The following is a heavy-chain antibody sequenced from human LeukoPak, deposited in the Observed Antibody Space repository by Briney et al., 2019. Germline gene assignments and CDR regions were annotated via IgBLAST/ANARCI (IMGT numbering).Heavy chain of an antibody. CDR1: GGSISSYY. J-gene: IGHJ4*02. CDR2: IYYSGST. CDR3: ARDYGGNSPYFDY. Sequence: SETLSLTCTVSGGSISSYYWSWIRQPPGKGLEWIGYIYYSGSTNYNLSLKSRVTISVDTSKNQFSLKLSSVTAADTAVYYCARDYGGNSPYFDYWGQGTLVTVSS. V-gene: IGHV4-59*01. D-gene: IGHD4-23*01.